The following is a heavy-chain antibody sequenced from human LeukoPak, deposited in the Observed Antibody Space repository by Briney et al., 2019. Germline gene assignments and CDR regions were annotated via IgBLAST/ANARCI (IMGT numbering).Heavy chain of an antibody. J-gene: IGHJ3*02. CDR1: GGSISSYY. CDR3: AREGAVQGSFDI. CDR2: IYTSGST. V-gene: IGHV4-4*07. Sequence: SETLSLTCTVSGGSISSYYWSWIRQPAVKGLGWIGRIYTSGSTNYNPSLKSRVTMSVDTSKNQFSLKLSSVTAADTAVYYCAREGAVQGSFDIWGQGTMVTVSS.